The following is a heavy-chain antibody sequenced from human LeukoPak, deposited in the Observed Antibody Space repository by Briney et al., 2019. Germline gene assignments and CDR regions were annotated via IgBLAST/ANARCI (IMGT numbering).Heavy chain of an antibody. V-gene: IGHV4-4*07. Sequence: SETLSLTCTVSGGSISSYYWSWIRQPAGKGLEWIGRIYTSGSTNYNPSLKSRVTMSVDTSKNQFSLKLSSVTAADTAVYYCARVGYQLLYRRYYYYYMDVWGKGTTVTVSS. CDR2: IYTSGST. J-gene: IGHJ6*03. CDR1: GGSISSYY. D-gene: IGHD2-2*02. CDR3: ARVGYQLLYRRYYYYYMDV.